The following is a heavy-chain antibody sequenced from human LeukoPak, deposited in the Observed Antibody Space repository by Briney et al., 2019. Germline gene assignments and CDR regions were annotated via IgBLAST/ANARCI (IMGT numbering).Heavy chain of an antibody. CDR2: ISYDGSNK. Sequence: GGSLRLSCAASGFTFSSYAMHWVRQAPGKGLEWVAVISYDGSNKYYADSVKGRFTISRDNSKNTLYLQMNSLRAEDTAVYYCARDNYDSSGYYYVHYFDYWGQGTLVTVSS. J-gene: IGHJ4*02. CDR1: GFTFSSYA. V-gene: IGHV3-30-3*01. CDR3: ARDNYDSSGYYYVHYFDY. D-gene: IGHD3-22*01.